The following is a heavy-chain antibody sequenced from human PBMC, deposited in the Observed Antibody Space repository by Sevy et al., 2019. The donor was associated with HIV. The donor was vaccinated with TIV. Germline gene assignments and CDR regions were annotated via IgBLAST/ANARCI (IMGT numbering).Heavy chain of an antibody. V-gene: IGHV3-30-3*01. CDR1: GFTFRTYA. D-gene: IGHD1-26*01. CDR3: ARGPEWELTSFLSH. Sequence: GGSLGRSCAASGFTFRTYAFHWVRQTPGRGLEWIGLISSNGDNAFYANSVRGRFTISRDNSMNTLYLQMTSLTPDDTAVYYCARGPEWELTSFLSHWGQGTLVPVSS. CDR2: ISSNGDNA. J-gene: IGHJ4*02.